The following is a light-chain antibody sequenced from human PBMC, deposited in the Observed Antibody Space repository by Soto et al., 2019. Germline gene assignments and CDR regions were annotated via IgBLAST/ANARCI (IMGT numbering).Light chain of an antibody. V-gene: IGLV2-11*01. J-gene: IGLJ1*01. CDR2: VVT. Sequence: QSAPTQPPSASGSPGQSVAISCTGTSSDVGGYNYVSWYQQHPGKAPKLMIYVVTKRPSGVPDRFSGSKSGNTASLTISGLQAEDEADYYCCSYAATHTYIFGTGTKVTAL. CDR3: CSYAATHTYI. CDR1: SSDVGGYNY.